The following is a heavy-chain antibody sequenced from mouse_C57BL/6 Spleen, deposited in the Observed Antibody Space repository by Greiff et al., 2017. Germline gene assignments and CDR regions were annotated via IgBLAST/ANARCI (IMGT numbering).Heavy chain of an antibody. D-gene: IGHD1-1*01. J-gene: IGHJ1*03. Sequence: QVQLQQPGAELVKPGASVKLSCKASGYTFTSYWMHWVKQRPGRGLEWIGRIDPNRGGTKYNEKFKSKATLTVDKPSSTAYMQLSSLTSEDSAVYYCARFTTEGWYFDVWGTGTTVTVSS. CDR1: GYTFTSYW. CDR2: IDPNRGGT. CDR3: ARFTTEGWYFDV. V-gene: IGHV1-72*01.